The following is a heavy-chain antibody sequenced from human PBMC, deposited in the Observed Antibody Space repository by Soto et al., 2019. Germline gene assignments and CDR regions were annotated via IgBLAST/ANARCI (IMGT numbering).Heavy chain of an antibody. Sequence: GESLKISCKGSGYSFTSYWIGWVRQMPGKGLEWMGIIYPGDSDTRYSPSFQGQVTISADKSISTAYLQWSSLKASDTAMYYCARLKSIAARPYYYYGMDVWGQGTTVTVSS. D-gene: IGHD6-6*01. V-gene: IGHV5-51*01. J-gene: IGHJ6*02. CDR1: GYSFTSYW. CDR2: IYPGDSDT. CDR3: ARLKSIAARPYYYYGMDV.